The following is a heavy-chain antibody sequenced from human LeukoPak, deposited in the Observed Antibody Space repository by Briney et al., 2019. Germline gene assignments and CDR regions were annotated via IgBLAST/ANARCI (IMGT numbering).Heavy chain of an antibody. D-gene: IGHD3-16*02. V-gene: IGHV3-30*02. CDR1: GFPFNAYN. Sequence: GGSLRLTCTAPGFPFNAYNIHWIRQSPGRGLEWVSFIRNDETEIHYADFAKGRFTISRDRSKNSVYLQMNSLRPDDTALYYCAKDGGRYRFDFWGQGTMVTVSS. J-gene: IGHJ4*02. CDR3: AKDGGRYRFDF. CDR2: IRNDETEI.